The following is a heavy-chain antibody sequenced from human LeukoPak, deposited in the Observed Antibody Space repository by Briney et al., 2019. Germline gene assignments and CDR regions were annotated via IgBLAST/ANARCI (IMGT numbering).Heavy chain of an antibody. J-gene: IGHJ4*02. V-gene: IGHV3-33*08. D-gene: IGHD3-10*01. CDR3: ARGWGAGSSHQYFDH. Sequence: SGGSLRLSCAASGFTFSSYAMSWVRQAPGKGLEWVALIWYDGSNQYYADSVKGRFTISRDYSKNTLNLQMNRLRAEDTAVYYCARGWGAGSSHQYFDHWGQGILVTVSS. CDR1: GFTFSSYA. CDR2: IWYDGSNQ.